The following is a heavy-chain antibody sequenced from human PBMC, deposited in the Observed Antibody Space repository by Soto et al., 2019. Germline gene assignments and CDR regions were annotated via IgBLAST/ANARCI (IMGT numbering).Heavy chain of an antibody. Sequence: GGSLRLSCAASGFTFSSYAMSWFRQAPGKGLEWVSAISGSGGSTYYADSVKGRFTISRDNSKNTLYLQMNSLRAEDTAVYYCAKDLVLRYFDWLPQYFDYWGQGTLVTVSS. D-gene: IGHD3-9*01. CDR2: ISGSGGST. CDR1: GFTFSSYA. J-gene: IGHJ4*02. CDR3: AKDLVLRYFDWLPQYFDY. V-gene: IGHV3-23*01.